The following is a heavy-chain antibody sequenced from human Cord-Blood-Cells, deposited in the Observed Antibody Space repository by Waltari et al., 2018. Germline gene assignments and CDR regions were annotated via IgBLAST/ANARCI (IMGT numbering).Heavy chain of an antibody. V-gene: IGHV3-7*01. CDR1: GCTFRSYW. J-gene: IGHJ4*02. CDR3: ARSYYDSSGYFDY. D-gene: IGHD3-22*01. CDR2: IKQDGSEK. Sequence: EVQLVESGGGLVQPGGSLRRSCAASGCTFRSYWLSLVRQAPGKGLEWVANIKQDGSEKYYVDSVKGRFTISRDNAKNALYLQMNSLRAEDTAVYYCARSYYDSSGYFDYWGQGTLVTVSS.